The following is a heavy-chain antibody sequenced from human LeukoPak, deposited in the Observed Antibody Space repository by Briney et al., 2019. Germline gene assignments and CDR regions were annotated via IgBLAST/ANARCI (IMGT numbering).Heavy chain of an antibody. CDR3: ARRTGSYSFDY. V-gene: IGHV4-59*01. D-gene: IGHD3-10*01. Sequence: PSETLSLTCTVCGCCISSYYWSWIRQPPAKGLAGIGYIYYSGSTNYNPPLKSRVIISVDRSKNQVSLKLSSVTAADAAVYYGARRTGSYSFDYWGQGTLVTVSS. CDR2: IYYSGST. CDR1: GCCISSYY. J-gene: IGHJ4*02.